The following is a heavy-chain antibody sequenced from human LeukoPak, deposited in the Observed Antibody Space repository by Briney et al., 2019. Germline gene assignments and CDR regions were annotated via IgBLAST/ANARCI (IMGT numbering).Heavy chain of an antibody. V-gene: IGHV3-9*01. CDR1: GFTFDDYA. CDR3: AKGYYYYGMDV. CDR2: ISWNSGSI. Sequence: PGRSLGLSCAASGFTFDDYAMHWVRQAPGKGLEWVSGISWNSGSIGYADSVKGRFTISRDNAKNSLYLQMNSLRAEDTALYYCAKGYYYYGMDVWGQGTTVTVSS. J-gene: IGHJ6*02.